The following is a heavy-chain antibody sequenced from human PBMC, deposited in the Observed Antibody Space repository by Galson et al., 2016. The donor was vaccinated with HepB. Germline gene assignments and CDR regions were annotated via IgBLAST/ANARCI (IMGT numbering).Heavy chain of an antibody. D-gene: IGHD5-12*01. Sequence: SLRLSCAASAFALSSFNMNWVRQTPGEGLEWISYISSSRNTIDYADSVKGRFTISRDDTQNSLSLQMNNLSVWDTAIYHCAQEVGWLRFAFGSWGQGTLVTVSS. J-gene: IGHJ5*01. CDR1: AFALSSFN. CDR3: AQEVGWLRFAFGS. CDR2: ISSSRNTI. V-gene: IGHV3-48*01.